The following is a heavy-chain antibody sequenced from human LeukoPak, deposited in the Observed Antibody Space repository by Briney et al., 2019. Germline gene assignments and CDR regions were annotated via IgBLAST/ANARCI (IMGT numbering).Heavy chain of an antibody. CDR3: ARLRYFDWESFDY. D-gene: IGHD3-9*01. CDR1: GFPFSSYW. J-gene: IGHJ4*02. V-gene: IGHV3-7*01. Sequence: GGSLRLSCAASGFPFSSYWMSWVRQAPGKGLEWVANIKQDGSEKYYVDSVKGRFTISRDNAKNSLYLQMNSLRAEDTAVYYCARLRYFDWESFDYWGQGTLVTVSS. CDR2: IKQDGSEK.